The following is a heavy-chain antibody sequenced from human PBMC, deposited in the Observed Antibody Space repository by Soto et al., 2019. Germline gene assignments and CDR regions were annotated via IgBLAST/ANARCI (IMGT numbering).Heavy chain of an antibody. J-gene: IGHJ4*02. CDR2: ISYDGSNK. CDR3: AKEDRSDYYFDY. Sequence: SLRLSCAASGFTFSSYGMHWVRQAPGKGLEWVAVISYDGSNKYYADSVKGRFTISRDNSKNTLYLQMNSLRAEDTAVYYCAKEDRSDYYFDYWGQGTLVTVSS. D-gene: IGHD3-3*01. CDR1: GFTFSSYG. V-gene: IGHV3-30*18.